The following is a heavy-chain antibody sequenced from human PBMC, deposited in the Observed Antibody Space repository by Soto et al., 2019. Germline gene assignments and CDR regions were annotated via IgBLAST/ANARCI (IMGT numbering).Heavy chain of an antibody. V-gene: IGHV3-23*01. D-gene: IGHD3-10*01. CDR3: ADGGEWAFNFVY. J-gene: IGHJ4*02. CDR1: GFTFSTYA. Sequence: EVPLLESGGGLVQPGGSLRLSCAASGFTFSTYAMSWVRQAPGEGLEWVSGISVSGANTYYADSVKGRFTISRDNSKNTLYLQMNNLRAEDTAVYYCADGGEWAFNFVYWGQGTQVTVSS. CDR2: ISVSGANT.